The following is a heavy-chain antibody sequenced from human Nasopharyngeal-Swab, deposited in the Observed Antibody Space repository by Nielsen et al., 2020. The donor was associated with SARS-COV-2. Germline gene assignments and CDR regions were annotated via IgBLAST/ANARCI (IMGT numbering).Heavy chain of an antibody. J-gene: IGHJ6*02. Sequence: SLRLSCAASGFTFSDHYMTWIRQAPGKGLEWVLYISPSSSDTNYADSVKGRFTISRDNAKNSLYLQMNSLRAEDTAVYYCARGHYGLDVWGQGTTVTVSS. CDR1: GFTFSDHY. CDR2: ISPSSSDT. V-gene: IGHV3-11*06. CDR3: ARGHYGLDV.